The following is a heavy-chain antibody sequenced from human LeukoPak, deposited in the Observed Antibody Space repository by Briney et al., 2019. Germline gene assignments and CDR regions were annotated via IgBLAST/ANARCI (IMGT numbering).Heavy chain of an antibody. V-gene: IGHV1-18*01. CDR1: GYTFTSYG. CDR2: ISAYNGNT. D-gene: IGHD3-3*01. J-gene: IGHJ5*02. CDR3: ARHHYDFWSGSMYNWLDP. Sequence: ASVKVSCKASGYTFTSYGISWVRQAPGQGLEWMGWISAYNGNTNYAQKLQGRVTMTTDTSTRTAYMELRSLRSDDTAVYYCARHHYDFWSGSMYNWLDPWGQGTLVTVSS.